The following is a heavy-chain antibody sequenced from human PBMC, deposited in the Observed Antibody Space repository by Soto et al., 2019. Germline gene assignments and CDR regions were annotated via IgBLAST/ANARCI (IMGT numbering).Heavy chain of an antibody. V-gene: IGHV3-43*01. CDR3: AKEAAAGIDY. D-gene: IGHD6-13*01. CDR2: ISWDGGST. J-gene: IGHJ4*02. Sequence: QTVGSLRLSCAASGFTFDDYTMHWVRQAPGKGLEWVSLISWDGGSTYYADSVKGRFTISRDNSKNSLYLQMNSLRTEDTALYYCAKEAAAGIDYWGQGTLVTVSS. CDR1: GFTFDDYT.